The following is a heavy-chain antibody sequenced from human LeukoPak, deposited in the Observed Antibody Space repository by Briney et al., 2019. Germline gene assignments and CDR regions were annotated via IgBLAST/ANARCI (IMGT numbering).Heavy chain of an antibody. CDR3: AKDGYGANGYFDY. J-gene: IGHJ4*02. Sequence: GGSLRLSCAASGFTFSSYGMHWVRQAPGKGLEWVAVISYDGSNKYYADSVKGRFTISRDNSKNTLYLQMNSLRAEDTAVYYCAKDGYGANGYFDYWGQGTLVTVSS. V-gene: IGHV3-30*18. CDR1: GFTFSSYG. CDR2: ISYDGSNK. D-gene: IGHD4-17*01.